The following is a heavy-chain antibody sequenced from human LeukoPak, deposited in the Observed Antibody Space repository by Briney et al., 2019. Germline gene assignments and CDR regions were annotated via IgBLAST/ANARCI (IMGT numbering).Heavy chain of an antibody. V-gene: IGHV4-38-2*02. Sequence: SETLSLTCTVSGYSISSGYYWGWIRQPPGKGLEWIGSIYHSGSTYYNPSLKSRVTISVDTSKNQFSLKLSSVTAADTAVYYCARPFGEDDAFDIWGQGTMVTVSS. J-gene: IGHJ3*02. CDR2: IYHSGST. CDR3: ARPFGEDDAFDI. D-gene: IGHD3-10*01. CDR1: GYSISSGYY.